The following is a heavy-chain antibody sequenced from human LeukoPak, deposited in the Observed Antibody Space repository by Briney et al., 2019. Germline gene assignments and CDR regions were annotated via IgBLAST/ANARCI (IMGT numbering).Heavy chain of an antibody. J-gene: IGHJ4*02. D-gene: IGHD5-18*01. CDR1: GFTFSSYS. CDR2: ISGSGGST. CDR3: AKDLPPSYSYGYYFDY. V-gene: IGHV3-23*01. Sequence: GGSLRLSCAASGFTFSSYSMNWVRQAPGKGLEWVSAISGSGGSTYYADSVKGRFTISRDNSKNTLYLQMNSLRAEDTAVYYCAKDLPPSYSYGYYFDYWGQGTLVTVSS.